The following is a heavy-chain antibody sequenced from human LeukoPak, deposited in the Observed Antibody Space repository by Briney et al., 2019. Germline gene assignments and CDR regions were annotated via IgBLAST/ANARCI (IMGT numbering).Heavy chain of an antibody. J-gene: IGHJ3*02. D-gene: IGHD3-16*01. CDR1: GYTFTGYY. V-gene: IGHV1-69*04. Sequence: SVKVSCKASGYTFTGYYMHWVRQAPGQGLEWMGRIIPILGIANYAQKFQGRVTITADKSTSTAYMELSSLRSEDTAVYYCARDGGSAFDIWGQGTMVTVSS. CDR3: ARDGGSAFDI. CDR2: IIPILGIA.